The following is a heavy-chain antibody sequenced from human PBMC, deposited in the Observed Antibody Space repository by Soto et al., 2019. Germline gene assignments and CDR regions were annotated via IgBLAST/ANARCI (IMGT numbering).Heavy chain of an antibody. CDR3: AKVWTTDYYGSARTCLDF. D-gene: IGHD3-10*01. J-gene: IGHJ4*02. CDR1: GFRFNNYA. CDR2: NSGSGGRT. Sequence: PGGSLRLSCAASGFRFNNYAMSWVRQAPGKGLEWVSGNSGSGGRTYYADSVKGRFTISRDNSKNTLYLQMSGLRAEDTAVYYCAKVWTTDYYGSARTCLDFWGEGTLVTVSS. V-gene: IGHV3-23*01.